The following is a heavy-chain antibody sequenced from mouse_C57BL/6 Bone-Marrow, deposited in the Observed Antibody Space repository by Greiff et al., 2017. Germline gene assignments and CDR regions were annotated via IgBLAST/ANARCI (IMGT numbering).Heavy chain of an antibody. J-gene: IGHJ1*03. Sequence: QVQLQQPGAELVKPGASVKMSCKASGYTFTSYWITWVKQRPGQGLEWIGDIYPGSGSTNYNEKFKSKATLTVDTSSSTAYMQLSSLTSEDSAVYYCARGAPFITTVVDWYFDVWGTGTTATVSS. CDR1: GYTFTSYW. V-gene: IGHV1-55*01. D-gene: IGHD1-1*01. CDR2: IYPGSGST. CDR3: ARGAPFITTVVDWYFDV.